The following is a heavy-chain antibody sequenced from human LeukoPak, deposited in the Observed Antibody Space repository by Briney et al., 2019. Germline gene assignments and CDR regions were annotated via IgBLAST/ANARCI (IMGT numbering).Heavy chain of an antibody. V-gene: IGHV4-38-2*02. CDR3: TREVWGSTFPDY. CDR1: GYSISSGYF. Sequence: NPSETLSLTCSVSGYSISSGYFWGWIRQPPGQRPEWIATTHHSGATYYNPSLKSRVTLSVDMSKNQVSLKLTSVTAADTAVYYCTREVWGSTFPDYWGQGTLVTVSS. J-gene: IGHJ4*02. D-gene: IGHD7-27*01. CDR2: THHSGAT.